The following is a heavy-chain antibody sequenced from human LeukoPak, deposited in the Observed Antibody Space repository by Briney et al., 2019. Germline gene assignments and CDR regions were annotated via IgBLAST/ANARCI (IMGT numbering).Heavy chain of an antibody. CDR3: AKERSFGTWLGDY. CDR2: ISGSGGGT. J-gene: IGHJ4*02. D-gene: IGHD2/OR15-2a*01. Sequence: GESLKISCAASGFTFSSYAMTWVRQAPGKGLEWVSAISGSGGGTYYADSVKGRFTISRDNSKNTLYLQMNSLRAEDTAVYYCAKERSFGTWLGDYWGQGTLVTVSS. V-gene: IGHV3-23*01. CDR1: GFTFSSYA.